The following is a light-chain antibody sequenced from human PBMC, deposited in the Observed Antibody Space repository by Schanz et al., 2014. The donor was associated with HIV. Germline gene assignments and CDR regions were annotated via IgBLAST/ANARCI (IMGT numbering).Light chain of an antibody. V-gene: IGKV3-20*01. CDR3: QQYQTYPYT. J-gene: IGKJ2*01. CDR1: QTVSNN. Sequence: EIVMTQSPGTLSVSPGERATLSCRASQTVSNNLAWYQQKPGQAPRLLIYGASNRATGIPDRFSGGVSGTDFTLTISRVEPEDYAVYYCQQYQTYPYTFGQGTKLEIK. CDR2: GAS.